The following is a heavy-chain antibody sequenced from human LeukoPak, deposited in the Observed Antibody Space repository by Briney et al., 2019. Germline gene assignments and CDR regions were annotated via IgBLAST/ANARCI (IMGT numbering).Heavy chain of an antibody. CDR2: ISSDGSST. Sequence: GGSLRLSCAASGFTFSGYWMHWVRQAPGKGLVWVSRISSDGSSTTYADSVKGRFTISRDNAKNTLYLQMNSLRAEDTAVYYCARVGLYCSGGSCYDCWGQGTLVTVSS. D-gene: IGHD2-15*01. J-gene: IGHJ4*02. V-gene: IGHV3-74*03. CDR3: ARVGLYCSGGSCYDC. CDR1: GFTFSGYW.